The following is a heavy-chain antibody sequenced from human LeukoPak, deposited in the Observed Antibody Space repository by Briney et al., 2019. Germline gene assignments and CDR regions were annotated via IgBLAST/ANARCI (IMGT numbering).Heavy chain of an antibody. J-gene: IGHJ5*02. CDR2: IYTSGST. CDR3: ARGPAAAADNVGSWFDP. CDR1: GGSISSYY. D-gene: IGHD6-13*01. Sequence: SETLSLTCTVSGGSISSYYWSWIRQPAGKGLEWIGRIYTSGSTNYNPSLKSRVTMSVDRSKNQFSLKLSSVTAADTAVYYCARGPAAAADNVGSWFDPWGQGTLVTVSS. V-gene: IGHV4-4*07.